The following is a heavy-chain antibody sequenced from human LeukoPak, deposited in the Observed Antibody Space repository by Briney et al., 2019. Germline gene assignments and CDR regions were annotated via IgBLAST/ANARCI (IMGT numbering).Heavy chain of an antibody. Sequence: SETLSLTCTVSGGSISSGGYYWSWIRQHPGKGLEWIGYIYYSGSTYYNPSLKGRVTISVDTSKNQFSLKLSSVTAADTAVYYCARGRLVYYFDYWGQGTLVTVSS. CDR1: GGSISSGGYY. J-gene: IGHJ4*02. V-gene: IGHV4-31*03. CDR2: IYYSGST. D-gene: IGHD6-6*01. CDR3: ARGRLVYYFDY.